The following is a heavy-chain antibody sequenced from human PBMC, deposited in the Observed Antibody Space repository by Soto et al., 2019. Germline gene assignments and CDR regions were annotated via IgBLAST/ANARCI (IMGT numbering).Heavy chain of an antibody. V-gene: IGHV3-21*04. CDR1: GFTFNYFT. CDR3: ARLRSDAFDI. D-gene: IGHD4-17*01. J-gene: IGHJ3*02. CDR2: ISSSSSHK. Sequence: VQLVESGGGLVKPGESLRLSCADSGFTFNYFTMNWVRQAPGKGLEWVASISSSSSHKYSADSVRGRFTFSRDNANNSLYLQMNSLRVEDTAVYYCARLRSDAFDIWGQGTLVTVSS.